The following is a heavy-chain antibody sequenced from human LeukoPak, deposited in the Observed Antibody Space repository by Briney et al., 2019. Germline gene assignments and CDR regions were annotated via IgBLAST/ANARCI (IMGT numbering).Heavy chain of an antibody. D-gene: IGHD5-18*01. J-gene: IGHJ6*04. CDR3: ARGGVYSYGQYYYYGMDV. CDR2: ISSSSSYI. V-gene: IGHV3-21*01. CDR1: GFTFSSYS. Sequence: GGSLRLSCAPSGFTFSSYSMNWVRQAPGKGLEWVSSISSSSSYIYYADSVKGRFTISRDNAKNSLYLQMNSLRAEDTAVYYCARGGVYSYGQYYYYGMDVWGKGTTVTVSS.